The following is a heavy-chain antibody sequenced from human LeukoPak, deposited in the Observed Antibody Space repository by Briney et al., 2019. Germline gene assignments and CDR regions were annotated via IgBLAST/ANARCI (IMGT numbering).Heavy chain of an antibody. CDR3: ERHPVDFYDSSGYYYDY. D-gene: IGHD3-22*01. J-gene: IGHJ4*02. CDR1: GYTFTSYG. CDR2: ISAYNGNT. V-gene: IGHV1-18*01. Sequence: GASVKVSCKASGYTFTSYGISWVRQAPGQGLEWMGWISAYNGNTNYAQKLQGRVTMTTDTSTSTAYMELRSLRSDDTAVYYCERHPVDFYDSSGYYYDYWGQGTLVTVSS.